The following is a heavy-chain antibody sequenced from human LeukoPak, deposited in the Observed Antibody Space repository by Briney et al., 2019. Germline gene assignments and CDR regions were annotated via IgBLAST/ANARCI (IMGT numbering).Heavy chain of an antibody. CDR1: GYSFILYG. CDR3: ARGARYSSSWYGYYFDY. Sequence: ASVKVSCKTSGYSFILYGISWVRQAPVQGPEWMGWISTSTGDTKYTQKFQGRVTLTTDTSTSTAYMELSSLRSDDTAVYYCARGARYSSSWYGYYFDYWGQGTLVTVSS. J-gene: IGHJ4*02. V-gene: IGHV1-18*01. D-gene: IGHD6-13*01. CDR2: ISTSTGDT.